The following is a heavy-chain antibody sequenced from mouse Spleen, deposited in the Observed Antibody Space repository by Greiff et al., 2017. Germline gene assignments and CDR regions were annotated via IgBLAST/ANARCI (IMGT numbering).Heavy chain of an antibody. V-gene: IGHV5-9-3*01. Sequence: EVQRVESGGGLVKPGGSLKLSCAASGFTFSSYAMSWVRQTPEKRLEWVATISSGGSYTYYPDSVKGRFTISRDNAKNTLYLQMSSLRSEDTAMYYCARRGDYDDGYYFDYWGQGTTLTVSS. D-gene: IGHD2-4*01. CDR1: GFTFSSYA. CDR3: ARRGDYDDGYYFDY. J-gene: IGHJ2*01. CDR2: ISSGGSYT.